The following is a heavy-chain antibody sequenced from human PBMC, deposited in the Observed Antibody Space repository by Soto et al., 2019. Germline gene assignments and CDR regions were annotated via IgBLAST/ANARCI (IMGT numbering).Heavy chain of an antibody. CDR1: GGSFSGYY. D-gene: IGHD5-12*01. J-gene: IGHJ5*02. Sequence: QVQLHQWGAGQLRASGTLSLTCGVSGGSFSGYYWSWIRQPPGKGLEWIGEVNDSGNSNYNPSLKRRVVISVDTPKNEFSLKMNTVTAADTGVYYCARVRRWLPEEMVDLWGQGALVTVSS. CDR2: VNDSGNS. V-gene: IGHV4-34*01. CDR3: ARVRRWLPEEMVDL.